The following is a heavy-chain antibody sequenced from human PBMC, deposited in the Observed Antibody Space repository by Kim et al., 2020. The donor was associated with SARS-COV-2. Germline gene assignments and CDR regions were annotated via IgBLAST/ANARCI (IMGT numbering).Heavy chain of an antibody. J-gene: IGHJ4*02. Sequence: ASVKVSCKASGYTFTSYDLNWVRQATGQGLEWMGWMNPNIGNAGYAQKFQGRVTMTMDPSITTAYMELSSPRSEDTAVYYCARGVRTISNYDYWGQGTLVTVSS. CDR3: ARGVRTISNYDY. CDR1: GYTFTSYD. CDR2: MNPNIGNA. V-gene: IGHV1-8*01. D-gene: IGHD3-9*01.